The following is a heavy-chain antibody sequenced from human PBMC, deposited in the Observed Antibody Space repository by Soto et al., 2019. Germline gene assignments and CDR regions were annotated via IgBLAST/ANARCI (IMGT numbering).Heavy chain of an antibody. Sequence: SETLSLTCTVSGGSISSSSYYWGWIRQPPGKGLEWIGSIYYSGSTYYNPSLKSRVTISVDTSKNQFSLKLSSVTAADTAVYYCARLRKWFGGDWFDPWGQGTLVTVSS. V-gene: IGHV4-39*01. CDR2: IYYSGST. CDR3: ARLRKWFGGDWFDP. D-gene: IGHD3-10*01. CDR1: GGSISSSSYY. J-gene: IGHJ5*02.